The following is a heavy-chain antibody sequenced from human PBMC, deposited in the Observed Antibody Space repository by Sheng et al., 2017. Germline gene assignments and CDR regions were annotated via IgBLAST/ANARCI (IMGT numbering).Heavy chain of an antibody. CDR1: GFTVSSNY. J-gene: IGHJ2*01. D-gene: IGHD4-17*01. Sequence: EVQLVESGGGLIQPGGSLRLSCAASGFTVSSNYMSWVRQAPGRGLEWVSVIYSGGSTYYADSVKGRFTISRDNSKNTLYLQMNSLRAEDTAVYYCARKSTVTVLPRRRHWYFDLWGRGTLV. CDR2: IYSGGST. CDR3: ARKSTVTVLPRRRHWYFDL. V-gene: IGHV3-53*01.